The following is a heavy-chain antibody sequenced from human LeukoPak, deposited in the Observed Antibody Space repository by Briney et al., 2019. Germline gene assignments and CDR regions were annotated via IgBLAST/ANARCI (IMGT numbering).Heavy chain of an antibody. V-gene: IGHV3-7*01. D-gene: IGHD1-26*01. J-gene: IGHJ4*02. Sequence: PGGSLRLSCVVSGFIFSDHYMDWVRQAPGKRPEWVANMNIDGSEKYYADSVKGRFSISRDNARNSVYLQMASLRVEDTAVYYCARDPVEWELLLDYWGQGTLVTVSS. CDR2: MNIDGSEK. CDR1: GFIFSDHY. CDR3: ARDPVEWELLLDY.